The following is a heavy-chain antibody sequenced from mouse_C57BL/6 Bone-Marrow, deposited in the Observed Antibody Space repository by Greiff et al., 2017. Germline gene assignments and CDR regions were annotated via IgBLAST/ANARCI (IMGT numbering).Heavy chain of an antibody. CDR3: ARSCGRSLAWFAY. J-gene: IGHJ3*01. D-gene: IGHD1-1*01. CDR2: IDPNSGGT. CDR1: GYTFTSYW. Sequence: QVQLQQPGAELVKPGASVQLSCKASGYTFTSYWMHWVKQRPGRGLEWIGRIDPNSGGTKYNEKFKSKATLTVDKPSSTAYMQLSSLTSEVSAVYYCARSCGRSLAWFAYWGQGTLVTVSA. V-gene: IGHV1-72*01.